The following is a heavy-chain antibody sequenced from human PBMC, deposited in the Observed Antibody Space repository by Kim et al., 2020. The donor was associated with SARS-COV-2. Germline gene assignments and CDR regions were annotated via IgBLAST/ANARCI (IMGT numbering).Heavy chain of an antibody. Sequence: ASVKVSCKASGYTFTSYAMHWVRQAPGQRLEWMGWINAGNGNTKYSQKFQGRVTITRDTSASTAYMELSSLRSEDTAVYYCASGRITIFGVSNYYYYGMDVWGQGTTVTVSS. CDR1: GYTFTSYA. D-gene: IGHD3-3*01. V-gene: IGHV1-3*01. CDR3: ASGRITIFGVSNYYYYGMDV. J-gene: IGHJ6*02. CDR2: INAGNGNT.